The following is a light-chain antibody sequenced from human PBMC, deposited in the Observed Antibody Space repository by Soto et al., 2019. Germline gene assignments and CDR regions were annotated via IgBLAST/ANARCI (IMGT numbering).Light chain of an antibody. Sequence: SVLTKPPSASGTPGQRVTISCSGSSSNIGSNYVYWYQQLPGTAPKLLIYRNNQRPSGVPDRFSGSKSGTSASLAISGLRSEDEADYYCAAWDDSLSALWVFGGGTKLTVL. CDR1: SSNIGSNY. CDR2: RNN. J-gene: IGLJ3*02. CDR3: AAWDDSLSALWV. V-gene: IGLV1-47*01.